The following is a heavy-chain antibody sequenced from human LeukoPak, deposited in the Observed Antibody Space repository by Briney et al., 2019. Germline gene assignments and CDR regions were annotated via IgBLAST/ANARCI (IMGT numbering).Heavy chain of an antibody. Sequence: SETLSLTCAVYGGSFSGYYWSWIRQPPGKGLEWIGEINHSGSTNYNPSLKGRVTISVDTSKNQFSLKLSSVTAADTAVYYCASRVPAAIRWGRGTLVTVSS. CDR1: GGSFSGYY. CDR3: ASRVPAAIR. V-gene: IGHV4-34*01. D-gene: IGHD2-2*02. CDR2: INHSGST. J-gene: IGHJ4*02.